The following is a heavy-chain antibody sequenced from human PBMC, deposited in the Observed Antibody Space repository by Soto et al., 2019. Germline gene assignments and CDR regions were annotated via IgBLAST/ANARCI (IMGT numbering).Heavy chain of an antibody. CDR3: ARVRWNYDFWSGYDAFDI. CDR1: GSTFTSYD. Sequence: ASVKVSLKASGSTFTSYDINLVRQATDQGLEWMGWMNPNSGNTGYAQKFQGRVTMTRNTPISTAYMELSSLRSEDTAVYYCARVRWNYDFWSGYDAFDIWGQGTMVTVSS. J-gene: IGHJ3*02. D-gene: IGHD3-3*01. CDR2: MNPNSGNT. V-gene: IGHV1-8*01.